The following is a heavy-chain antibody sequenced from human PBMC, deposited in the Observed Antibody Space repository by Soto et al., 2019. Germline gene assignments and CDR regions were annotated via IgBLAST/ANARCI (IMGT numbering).Heavy chain of an antibody. Sequence: SETLSLTCTVSGGSISSYYWSWIRQPPGKGLEWIGYIYYSGSTNYNPSLKSRVTISVDTSKNQFSLKLSSVTAADTAVCYCARIAAGSYYYYYMDVWGKGTTVTVSS. V-gene: IGHV4-59*01. CDR2: IYYSGST. D-gene: IGHD3-10*01. CDR1: GGSISSYY. J-gene: IGHJ6*03. CDR3: ARIAAGSYYYYYMDV.